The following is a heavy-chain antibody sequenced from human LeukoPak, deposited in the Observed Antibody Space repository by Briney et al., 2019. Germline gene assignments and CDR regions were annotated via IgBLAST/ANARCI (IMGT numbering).Heavy chain of an antibody. V-gene: IGHV1-69*13. CDR2: IIPIFDTA. Sequence: GASVKVSCKASGGTFSNYAISWVRQAPGQGLEWIGGIIPIFDTANYAQKFQGRVTITADESTSTAYMELSSLRSEDTAVYYCARDHTYYYGSGSYYTTPTFDYWGQGTLVTVSS. CDR1: GGTFSNYA. D-gene: IGHD3-10*01. J-gene: IGHJ4*02. CDR3: ARDHTYYYGSGSYYTTPTFDY.